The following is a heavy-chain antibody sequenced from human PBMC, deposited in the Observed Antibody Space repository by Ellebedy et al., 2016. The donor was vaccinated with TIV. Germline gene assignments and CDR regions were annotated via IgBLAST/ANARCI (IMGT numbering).Heavy chain of an antibody. CDR1: GGSISSSSYY. V-gene: IGHV4-39*07. J-gene: IGHJ5*01. CDR3: ARGRQYSDSSGYYLDS. D-gene: IGHD3-22*01. Sequence: SETLSLXXTVSGGSISSSSYYWGWIRQPPGKGLEWIGEINHSGSTKYNPSLESRVTISVDTSKNQFSVKVSSVTAADTAVYYCARGRQYSDSSGYYLDSWGQGGLVTVSS. CDR2: INHSGST.